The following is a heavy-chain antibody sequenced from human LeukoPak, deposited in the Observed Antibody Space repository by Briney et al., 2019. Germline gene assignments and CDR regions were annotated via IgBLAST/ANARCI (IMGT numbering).Heavy chain of an antibody. CDR1: GGSISSYY. J-gene: IGHJ4*02. CDR3: ARDAGYDFWSGYPGFFDY. V-gene: IGHV4-4*08. Sequence: SETLSLTCTVSGGSISSYYWSWIRQPPGKGLEWIGYIYTSGSTNYNPSLKSRVTISVDTSKNQFSLKLSSVTAADTAVYYCARDAGYDFWSGYPGFFDYWGQGTLVTVSS. D-gene: IGHD3-3*01. CDR2: IYTSGST.